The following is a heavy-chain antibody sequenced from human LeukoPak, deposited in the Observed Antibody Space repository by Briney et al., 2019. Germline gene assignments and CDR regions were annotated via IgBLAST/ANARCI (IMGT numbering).Heavy chain of an antibody. CDR3: ARRVRIEMATERPLPYDY. V-gene: IGHV4-34*01. D-gene: IGHD5-24*01. CDR1: GGSFSGYY. CDR2: INHSGST. J-gene: IGHJ4*02. Sequence: SETLSLTCAVYGGSFSGYYWSWIRQPPGKGLEWIGEINHSGSTNYNPSLKSRVTISVDTSKNQFSLKLSSVTAADTAVYYCARRVRIEMATERPLPYDYWGQGTLVTVSS.